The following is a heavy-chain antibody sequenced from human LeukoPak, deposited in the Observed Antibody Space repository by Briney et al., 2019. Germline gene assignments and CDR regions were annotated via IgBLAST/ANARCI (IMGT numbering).Heavy chain of an antibody. CDR2: ISTTSNYI. D-gene: IGHD7-27*01. Sequence: GGSLRLSCAASGFTFSSYSMNWVRQAPGMGLEWVSFISTTSNYIYYADSVKGRFTISRDNAKNSLYLQMNSLRAEDTAVYYCARGWGYYSYYMDVWGQGTTVTVSS. V-gene: IGHV3-21*01. J-gene: IGHJ6*03. CDR3: ARGWGYYSYYMDV. CDR1: GFTFSSYS.